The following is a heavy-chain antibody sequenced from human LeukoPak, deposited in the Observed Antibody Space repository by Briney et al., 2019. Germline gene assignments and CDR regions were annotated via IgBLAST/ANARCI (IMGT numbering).Heavy chain of an antibody. V-gene: IGHV3-15*01. D-gene: IGHD3-10*01. CDR3: TTRRFGELTYDY. Sequence: TPGGSLRLSCAASGFTVSNAWMSWFRQAPGKGLEWVGRIKSKTDGGTTDSAAPVKGRLTISRDDSKNTLYLQMNSLKTEDTAVYYCTTRRFGELTYDYWGQGTLVTVSS. J-gene: IGHJ4*02. CDR2: IKSKTDGGTT. CDR1: GFTVSNAW.